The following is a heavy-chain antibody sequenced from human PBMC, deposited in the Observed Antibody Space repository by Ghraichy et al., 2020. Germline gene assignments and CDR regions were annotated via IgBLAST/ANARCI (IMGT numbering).Heavy chain of an antibody. V-gene: IGHV4-59*01. J-gene: IGHJ6*03. D-gene: IGHD6-6*01. CDR2: IYYSGST. CDR3: ARGGPSPRFYYYYYYVDV. CDR1: GGSISSYY. Sequence: SETLSLTCTVSGGSISSYYWSWIRQPPGKGLEWIGYIYYSGSTNYNPSLKSRVTISVDTSKNQFSLKLSSVTAADTAVYYCARGGPSPRFYYYYYYVDVWGKGTTVTVSS.